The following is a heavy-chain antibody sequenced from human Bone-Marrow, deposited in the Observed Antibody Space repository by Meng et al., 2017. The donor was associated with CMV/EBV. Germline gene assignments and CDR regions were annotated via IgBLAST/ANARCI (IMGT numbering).Heavy chain of an antibody. CDR1: GFTFSNYA. V-gene: IGHV3-30*04. Sequence: GGSLRLSCAASGFTFSNYAMHWVRQAPGKGLEWVAIIAYDGSKQYYADSVKGRFTISRDNSKNTLYLQMNSLRAEDTAVYYCAREDGGNKGRGIRLWGQGTLVTVSS. CDR3: AREDGGNKGRGIRL. CDR2: IAYDGSKQ. D-gene: IGHD4-23*01. J-gene: IGHJ1*01.